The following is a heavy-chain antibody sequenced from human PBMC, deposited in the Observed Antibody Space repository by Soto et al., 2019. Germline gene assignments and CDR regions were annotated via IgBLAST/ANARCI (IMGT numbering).Heavy chain of an antibody. V-gene: IGHV3-23*01. Sequence: GGSLRLSCPASGFIFENFGMSWVRQAPGKGLEWISSISGRGFKKYYADSVKGRFTISRDHSKSTVDLELNNLSAEDTAVYHCAKNQGVELVPLATVDWFDPWGQGSVVTVSS. D-gene: IGHD1-26*01. CDR1: GFIFENFG. CDR2: ISGRGFKK. CDR3: AKNQGVELVPLATVDWFDP. J-gene: IGHJ5*02.